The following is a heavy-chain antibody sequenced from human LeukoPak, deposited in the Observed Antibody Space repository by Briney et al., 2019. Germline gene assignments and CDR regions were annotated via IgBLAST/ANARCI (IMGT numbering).Heavy chain of an antibody. CDR3: AKEAAAGTSPRGDMDV. CDR2: IWYDGSKK. D-gene: IGHD6-13*01. CDR1: GFTFSNYG. Sequence: AGGSLRLSCAASGFTFSNYGLQWVRQAPGQGLEWVAVIWYDGSKKYYADSVKGRFIISRDDSKNTLYLQMNSLRAEDTAVYYCAKEAAAGTSPRGDMDVWGKGTTVTVSS. V-gene: IGHV3-30*02. J-gene: IGHJ6*03.